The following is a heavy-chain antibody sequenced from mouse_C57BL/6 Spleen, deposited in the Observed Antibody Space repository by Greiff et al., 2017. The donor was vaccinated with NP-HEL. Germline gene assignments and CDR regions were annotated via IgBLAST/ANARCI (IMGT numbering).Heavy chain of an antibody. CDR3: ARLRGRGYFDV. J-gene: IGHJ1*03. Sequence: DVHLVESGGGLVKPGGSLKLSCAASGFTFSDYGMHWVRQAPEKGLEWVAYISSGSSTIYYADTVKGRFTISRDNAKNTLFLQMTSLRSEDTAMYYCARLRGRGYFDVWGTGTTVTVSS. D-gene: IGHD3-3*01. V-gene: IGHV5-17*01. CDR1: GFTFSDYG. CDR2: ISSGSSTI.